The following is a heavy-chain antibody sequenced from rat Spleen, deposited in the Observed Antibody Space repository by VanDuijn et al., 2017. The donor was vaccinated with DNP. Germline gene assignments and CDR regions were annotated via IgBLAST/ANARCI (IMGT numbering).Heavy chain of an antibody. CDR1: GFTFNDYG. J-gene: IGHJ3*01. D-gene: IGHD1-10*01. Sequence: EVQLVESGGGLVQPGRSLKLSCAASGFTFNDYGMAWVRQTPKRGLEWVATISSGGGTTYYRDSVKGRFTISRDDAKSTLYLQMDSLRSEDTATYYCAIITAMSTSRGNWFGNWGQGTLVTVSS. CDR2: ISSGGGTT. CDR3: AIITAMSTSRGNWFGN. V-gene: IGHV5S13*01.